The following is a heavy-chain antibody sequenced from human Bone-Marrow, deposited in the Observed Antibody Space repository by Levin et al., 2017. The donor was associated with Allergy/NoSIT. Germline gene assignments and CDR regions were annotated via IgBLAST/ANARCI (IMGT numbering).Heavy chain of an antibody. Sequence: GGSLRLSCAASGFTFNDQYMDWVRQAPGKGLEWVGRTRQKTYNYDTLYAASVEGRFTISRDDSGNSMHLQMNNLKVEDTAVYYCARVNCGRNCLKYYDVDRWGQGTVVTVSS. CDR1: GFTFNDQY. V-gene: IGHV3-72*01. CDR2: TRQKTYNYDT. D-gene: IGHD2-21*01. CDR3: ARVNCGRNCLKYYDVDR. J-gene: IGHJ4*03.